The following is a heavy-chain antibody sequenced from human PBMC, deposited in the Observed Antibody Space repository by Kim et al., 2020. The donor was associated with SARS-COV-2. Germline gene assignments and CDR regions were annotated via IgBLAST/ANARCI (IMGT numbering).Heavy chain of an antibody. V-gene: IGHV1-18*04. CDR1: GYTFTSYG. Sequence: ASVKVSCKASGYTFTSYGISWVRQAPGQGLEWMGWISAYNGNTNYAQKLQGRVTMTTDTSTSTAYMELRSLRSDDTAVYYCARGRMAMGGGYSSSWPDDYWGQGTLVTVSS. D-gene: IGHD6-13*01. J-gene: IGHJ4*02. CDR3: ARGRMAMGGGYSSSWPDDY. CDR2: ISAYNGNT.